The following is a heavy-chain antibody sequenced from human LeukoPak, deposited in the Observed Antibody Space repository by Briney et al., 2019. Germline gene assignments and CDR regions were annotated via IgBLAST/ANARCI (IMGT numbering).Heavy chain of an antibody. CDR1: GGSISSYY. J-gene: IGHJ4*02. CDR2: IHYSGST. Sequence: SETLSLTCTVSGGSISSYYWSWIRQSPGKGLEWIGYIHYSGSTNYNPSLKSRVTISVDTSKKQFSLKMSSVTAADTSVYFCASGGGGSSSSLNFDFWGQGTLVTVSS. CDR3: ASGGGGSSSSLNFDF. V-gene: IGHV4-59*01. D-gene: IGHD6-6*01.